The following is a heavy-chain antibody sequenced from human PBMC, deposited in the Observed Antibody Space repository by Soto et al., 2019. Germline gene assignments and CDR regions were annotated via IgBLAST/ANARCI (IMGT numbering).Heavy chain of an antibody. CDR3: ASSRVVTTYFDY. CDR2: IYNSGST. CDR1: GGSISRAGYS. J-gene: IGHJ4*02. D-gene: IGHD2-21*02. Sequence: QLQLQESGSRLVKPSQTLSLTCAVSGGSISRAGYSWSWIRQSPGKGLEWIGYIYNSGSTFYKPSLKSRLTISVDRSKNQLSLQLNSVTAADTAVYYCASSRVVTTYFDYWGQGTRVTVSS. V-gene: IGHV4-30-2*06.